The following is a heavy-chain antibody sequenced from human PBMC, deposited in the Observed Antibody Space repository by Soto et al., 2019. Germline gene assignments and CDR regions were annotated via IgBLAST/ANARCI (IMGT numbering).Heavy chain of an antibody. Sequence: PSETLSLTCTVSGGSISSYYWSWIRQPPGKGLEWIGYIYYSGSTNYNPSLKSRVTISVDTSKNQFSLKLSSVTAADTAVYYCERSEETYSYYYGMDVWGQGTTVTVSS. J-gene: IGHJ6*02. CDR2: IYYSGST. CDR1: GGSISSYY. V-gene: IGHV4-59*01. CDR3: ERSEETYSYYYGMDV.